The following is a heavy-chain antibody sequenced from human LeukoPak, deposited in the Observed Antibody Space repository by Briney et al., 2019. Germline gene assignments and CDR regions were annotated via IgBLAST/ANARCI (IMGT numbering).Heavy chain of an antibody. J-gene: IGHJ4*02. V-gene: IGHV4-34*01. CDR1: GGSFSGYY. CDR3: ARVKAAAGQIDY. Sequence: SETLSLTCAVYGGSFSGYYWSWIRQPPGKGLEWSGEINHSGSTNYNPSLKSRVTISVDTSKNQFSLKLSSVTAADTAVYYCARVKAAAGQIDYWGQGTLVTVSS. D-gene: IGHD6-13*01. CDR2: INHSGST.